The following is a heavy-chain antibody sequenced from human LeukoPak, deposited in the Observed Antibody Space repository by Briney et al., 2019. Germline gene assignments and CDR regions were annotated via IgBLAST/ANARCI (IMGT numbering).Heavy chain of an antibody. CDR1: GASITTRSFY. J-gene: IGHJ4*02. D-gene: IGHD3-16*01. V-gene: IGHV4-61*02. Sequence: SETLSLTCAVSGASITTRSFYWSWLRQPAGNGLEWIGRIYTSGRIDYNPSLKSRVTISLDTSKNQFSLSLTSVTAADTAVYYCATDPGSPGGSPLDKWGQGTLVTVSS. CDR3: ATDPGSPGGSPLDK. CDR2: IYTSGRI.